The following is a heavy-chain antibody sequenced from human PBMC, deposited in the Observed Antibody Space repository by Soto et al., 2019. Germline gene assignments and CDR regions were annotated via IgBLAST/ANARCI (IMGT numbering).Heavy chain of an antibody. J-gene: IGHJ4*02. D-gene: IGHD2-2*01. CDR2: ISAYNGNT. CDR1: GYTFTSYG. Sequence: QVQLVQSGAEVKKPGASVKVSCKASGYTFTSYGISWVRQAPGQGLEWMGWISAYNGNTNYAQKLQGRVTMTTDTSTSTAYMELRSLRSDDTAVYYCARDGDIVLVPAALRLYYFDYWGQGTLVTVSS. CDR3: ARDGDIVLVPAALRLYYFDY. V-gene: IGHV1-18*01.